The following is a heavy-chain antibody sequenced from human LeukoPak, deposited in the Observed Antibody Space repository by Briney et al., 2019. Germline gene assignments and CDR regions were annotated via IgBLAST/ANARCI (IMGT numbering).Heavy chain of an antibody. CDR2: ISSNGGST. V-gene: IGHV3-64D*06. J-gene: IGHJ4*02. Sequence: GGSLRLSCSASGFTFSSYAMHWVRQAPGKGLEYVSAISSNGGSTYYADSVKGRFTISRDNSKNTLYLQMSSLGAEDTAVYYCVKSTRYYFGSGSLDYWGQGTLVTVSS. CDR1: GFTFSSYA. D-gene: IGHD3-10*01. CDR3: VKSTRYYFGSGSLDY.